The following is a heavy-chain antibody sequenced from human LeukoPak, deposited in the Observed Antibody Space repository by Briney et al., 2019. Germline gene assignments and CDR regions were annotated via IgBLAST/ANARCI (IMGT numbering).Heavy chain of an antibody. CDR2: INPNSGGT. V-gene: IGHV1-2*02. J-gene: IGHJ4*02. Sequence: ASVKVSCKASGYTFTGYCMHWVRQAPGQGLEWMGWINPNSGGTNYAQKFQGRVTMTRDTSISTAYMELSRLRSDDTAVYYCARVLVVPAADYFDYWGQGTLVTVSS. D-gene: IGHD2-2*01. CDR3: ARVLVVPAADYFDY. CDR1: GYTFTGYC.